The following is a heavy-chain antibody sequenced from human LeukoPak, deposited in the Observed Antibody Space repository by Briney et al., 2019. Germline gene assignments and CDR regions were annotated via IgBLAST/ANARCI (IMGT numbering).Heavy chain of an antibody. Sequence: AAVKVSCKTSGYTFTTYDINWVRQAPGQGLEWLGWMSPNNGDTGYAQKFQGRVTMTRDTSTNTAYMELSALTSEDTAVYYCARNPPRTGDFLSWGQGALVTVSS. CDR3: ARNPPRTGDFLS. J-gene: IGHJ4*02. CDR1: GYTFTTYD. CDR2: MSPNNGDT. V-gene: IGHV1-8*01. D-gene: IGHD7-27*01.